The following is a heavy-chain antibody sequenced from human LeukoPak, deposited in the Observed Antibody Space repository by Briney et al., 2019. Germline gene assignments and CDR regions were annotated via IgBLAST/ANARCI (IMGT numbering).Heavy chain of an antibody. CDR3: ARVSASMDLSGWSYNWFDP. D-gene: IGHD6-19*01. CDR1: GGTFSSYA. CDR2: IIPIFGTA. V-gene: IGHV1-69*05. J-gene: IGHJ5*02. Sequence: SVKVSCKASGGTFSSYAISWVRQAPGQGLEWMGRIIPIFGTANYAQKFQGRVTITTDESTSTAYMELSSLRSEDTAVYYCARVSASMDLSGWSYNWFDPWDQGTLVTVSS.